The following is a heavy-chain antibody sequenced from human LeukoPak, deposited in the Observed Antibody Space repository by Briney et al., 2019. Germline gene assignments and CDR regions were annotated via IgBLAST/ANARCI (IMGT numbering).Heavy chain of an antibody. D-gene: IGHD3-22*01. CDR1: GFTFSSYW. Sequence: PGGSLRLSCAASGFTFSSYWMSWVRQAPGKGLEWVANIKQDGSEKYYVDSVKGRFTISRDNAKNSLYLQMNSLRAEDTAVYYCARGGANYYDTARWWGQGTLVTVSS. CDR2: IKQDGSEK. CDR3: ARGGANYYDTARW. J-gene: IGHJ4*02. V-gene: IGHV3-7*01.